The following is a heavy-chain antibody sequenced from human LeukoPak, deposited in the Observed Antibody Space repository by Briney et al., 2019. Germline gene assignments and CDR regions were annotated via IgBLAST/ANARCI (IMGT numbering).Heavy chain of an antibody. Sequence: GGSLRLXCTASGFTFADYAMSWFRPAPGKGLEWVSFIRSKVFGVTTEYAASVKGRFTISRDDSKSIAYLQMKSLKTEDTAVYYCTRERVRGYSYGDPGYWGQGTLVTVSS. V-gene: IGHV3-49*03. CDR3: TRERVRGYSYGDPGY. D-gene: IGHD5-18*01. CDR2: IRSKVFGVTT. CDR1: GFTFADYA. J-gene: IGHJ4*02.